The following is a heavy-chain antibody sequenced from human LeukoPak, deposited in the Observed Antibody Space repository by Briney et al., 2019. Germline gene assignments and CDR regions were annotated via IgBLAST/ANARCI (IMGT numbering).Heavy chain of an antibody. V-gene: IGHV4-39*01. CDR2: IYYSGST. Sequence: SETLSLTCAVSGASISGSGYYWGWIRQPPGKGLEWIGNIYYSGSTNYNASLQSRVTISVDTSKNQFSLRLNSVTAADTAMYYCAKSGGYGLIDYWGQGTLVTVSS. J-gene: IGHJ4*02. CDR3: AKSGGYGLIDY. D-gene: IGHD1-26*01. CDR1: GASISGSGYY.